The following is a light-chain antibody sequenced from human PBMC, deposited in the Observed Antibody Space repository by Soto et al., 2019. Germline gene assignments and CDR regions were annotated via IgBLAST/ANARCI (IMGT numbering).Light chain of an antibody. J-gene: IGKJ1*01. CDR2: WAS. CDR1: QSVLYSSNNKNY. V-gene: IGKV4-1*01. CDR3: PQYYSTPWT. Sequence: DIVMTQSPDSLAVSLGERATINCKSSQSVLYSSNNKNYLAWYQQKPGQPPKLLIYWASTRESGVPDRFSGSGSGTDFTLTIRSLQAEDVAVYYCPQYYSTPWTFGHGTKVDIK.